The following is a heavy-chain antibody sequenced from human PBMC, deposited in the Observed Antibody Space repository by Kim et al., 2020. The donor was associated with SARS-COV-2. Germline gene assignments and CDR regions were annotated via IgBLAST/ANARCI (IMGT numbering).Heavy chain of an antibody. CDR1: GGSISSYY. J-gene: IGHJ4*02. Sequence: SETLSLTCTVSGGSISSYYWSWIRQPPGKGLEWIGYIYYSGSTNYNPSLKSRVTISVDTSKNQFSLKLSSVTAADTAVYYCARAGGAVAGTGGFDYWGQGTLVTVSS. V-gene: IGHV4-59*13. D-gene: IGHD6-19*01. CDR3: ARAGGAVAGTGGFDY. CDR2: IYYSGST.